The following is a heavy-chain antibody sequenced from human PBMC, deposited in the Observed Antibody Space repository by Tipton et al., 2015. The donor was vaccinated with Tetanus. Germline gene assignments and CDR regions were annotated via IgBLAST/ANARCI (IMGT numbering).Heavy chain of an antibody. CDR3: ATLNAVGQRAVRGNWFDP. CDR1: GGSISSGSYY. CDR2: ISYSGSS. Sequence: TLSLTCTVSGGSISSGSYYWSWIRQHPGRGLEWIGYISYSGSSHYSPSLKSRVTMSADTSKNQFSLKLRSVTAADTAIYYCATLNAVGQRAVRGNWFDPWGLGTLVTVSS. J-gene: IGHJ5*02. D-gene: IGHD1-1*01. V-gene: IGHV4-31*03.